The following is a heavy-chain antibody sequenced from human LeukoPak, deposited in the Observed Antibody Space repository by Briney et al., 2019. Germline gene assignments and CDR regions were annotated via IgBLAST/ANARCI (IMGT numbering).Heavy chain of an antibody. D-gene: IGHD1-26*01. CDR2: ISYDGSNK. Sequence: PGRSLRLSCAASGFTFSSYSMHWVRQVPGKGLEWVAVISYDGSNKYYADSVKGRFTISRDNSKNTLYLQMNSLRAEDTAVYYCARDKGASDYWGQGTLVTVSS. CDR1: GFTFSSYS. V-gene: IGHV3-30*04. CDR3: ARDKGASDY. J-gene: IGHJ4*02.